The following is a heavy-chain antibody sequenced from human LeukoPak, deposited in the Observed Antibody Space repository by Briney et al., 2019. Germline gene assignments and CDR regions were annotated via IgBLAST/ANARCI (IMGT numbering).Heavy chain of an antibody. CDR2: INPNSGGT. V-gene: IGHV1-2*02. CDR3: ARNIGNDAFDI. D-gene: IGHD2/OR15-2a*01. CDR1: GYTFTGCY. J-gene: IGHJ3*02. Sequence: ASVKVSCKASGYTFTGCYMHWVRQAPGQGLEGMGWINPNSGGTNYAQKFQGRVTMTRDTSISTAYMELSRLRSDDTAVYYCARNIGNDAFDIWGQGTMVTVSS.